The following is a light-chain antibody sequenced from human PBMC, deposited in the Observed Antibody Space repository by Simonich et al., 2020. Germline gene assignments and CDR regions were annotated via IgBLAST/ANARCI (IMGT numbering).Light chain of an antibody. CDR2: WAS. V-gene: IGKV4-1*01. CDR3: QQYYSTPMYT. CDR1: QSVLYSSNNKNN. J-gene: IGKJ2*01. Sequence: DIVLTQSPDSLAVSLGERATINCKSSQSVLYSSNNKNNLSLYQQKPGQPPKQLIYWASTRESGVPDRFSCSGSGTDFTLTISSLQAEDVAVYYCQQYYSTPMYTFGQGTKLEIK.